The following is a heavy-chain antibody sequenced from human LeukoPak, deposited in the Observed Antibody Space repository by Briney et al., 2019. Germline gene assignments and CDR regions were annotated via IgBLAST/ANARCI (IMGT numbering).Heavy chain of an antibody. Sequence: GGSLRLSCAASGFTFSSYSMNWVRQAPGKGLEWVSSISTSSSYIYYADSVKGRFTISRDNAKKSLYLQMDSLRAEDTAVYYCARERYNYGPGEVDYWGQGTLVTVSS. D-gene: IGHD3-10*01. CDR2: ISTSSSYI. CDR1: GFTFSSYS. J-gene: IGHJ4*02. V-gene: IGHV3-21*01. CDR3: ARERYNYGPGEVDY.